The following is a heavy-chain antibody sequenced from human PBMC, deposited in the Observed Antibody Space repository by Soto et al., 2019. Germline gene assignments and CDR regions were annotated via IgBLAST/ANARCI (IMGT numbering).Heavy chain of an antibody. D-gene: IGHD2-21*02. Sequence: AGGSLRLSCAASGFTFSSYAMHWVRQAPGKGLEWVAVISYDGSNKYYADSVKGRFTISRDNSKNTLYLQMNSLRAEDTAVYYCARDPAYCGGDCYSHYYYGMDVWGQGTTVTVS. CDR1: GFTFSSYA. CDR3: ARDPAYCGGDCYSHYYYGMDV. CDR2: ISYDGSNK. J-gene: IGHJ6*02. V-gene: IGHV3-30-3*01.